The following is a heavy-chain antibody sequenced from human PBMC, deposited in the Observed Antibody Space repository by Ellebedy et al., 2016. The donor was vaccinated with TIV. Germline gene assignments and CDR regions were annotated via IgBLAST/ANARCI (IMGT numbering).Heavy chain of an antibody. Sequence: AASVKVSCKASGYTFINYAIIWVRQAPGQGLEWMGWINTYNGNIKYAQKIQGRVTVTTDTSTSTAYMELRSLTSDDTAVYYCARYRLGEGSGYEFLDYWGQGTLVTVSS. D-gene: IGHD5-12*01. J-gene: IGHJ4*02. CDR1: GYTFINYA. CDR3: ARYRLGEGSGYEFLDY. CDR2: INTYNGNI. V-gene: IGHV1-18*04.